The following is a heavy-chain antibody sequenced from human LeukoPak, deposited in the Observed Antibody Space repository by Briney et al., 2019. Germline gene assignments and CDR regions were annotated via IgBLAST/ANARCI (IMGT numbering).Heavy chain of an antibody. CDR3: ARALPYYYDSSGYYFDY. Sequence: GGSLRLSGAASGFTVSSNYMSWVRQAPGKGLEWVSVIYSGGSTYYADSVKGRFTISRDNSKNTLYLQMNSLRAEDTAVYYCARALPYYYDSSGYYFDYWGQGTLVTVSS. CDR2: IYSGGST. V-gene: IGHV3-66*01. J-gene: IGHJ4*02. CDR1: GFTVSSNY. D-gene: IGHD3-22*01.